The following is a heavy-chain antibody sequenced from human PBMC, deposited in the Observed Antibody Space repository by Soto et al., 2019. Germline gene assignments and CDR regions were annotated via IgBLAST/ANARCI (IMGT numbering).Heavy chain of an antibody. V-gene: IGHV6-1*01. D-gene: IGHD6-13*01. CDR2: TYYRSKWYN. J-gene: IGHJ3*02. CDR1: GDSVSSNSAA. CDR3: ARGYSSSWYVGGAFDI. Sequence: SQTRSLTCAISGDSVSSNSAAWNWIRQSPSRRLEWLGRTYYRSKWYNDYAVSVKSRITINPDTSKNQFSLQLNSVTPEDTAVYYCARGYSSSWYVGGAFDIWGQGTMVTVSS.